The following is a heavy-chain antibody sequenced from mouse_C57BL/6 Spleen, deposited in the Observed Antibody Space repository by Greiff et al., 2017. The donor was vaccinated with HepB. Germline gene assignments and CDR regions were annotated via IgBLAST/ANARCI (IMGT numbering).Heavy chain of an antibody. Sequence: EVKVVESGGGLVKPGGSLKLSCAASGFTFSDYGMHWVRQAPEKGLEWVAYISSGSSTIYYADTVKGRFTISRDNAKNTLFLQMTSLRSEDTAMYYCARRLRDYFDYWGQGTTLTVSS. CDR3: ARRLRDYFDY. D-gene: IGHD1-1*01. CDR2: ISSGSSTI. CDR1: GFTFSDYG. V-gene: IGHV5-17*01. J-gene: IGHJ2*01.